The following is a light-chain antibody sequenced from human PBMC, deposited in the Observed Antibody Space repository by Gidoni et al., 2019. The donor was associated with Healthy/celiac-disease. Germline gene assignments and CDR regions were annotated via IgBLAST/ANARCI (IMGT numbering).Light chain of an antibody. J-gene: IGLJ3*02. CDR1: SSDVGGYNY. Sequence: QSDLTQPASVSGSPGQSITISCTGTSSDVGGYNYVSWYQQHPGKAPKLMIYYACNRPSGVSNRFSGSKSGNTASLTISGLQAEDEADYYCSSYTSSSTLGVFGGGTKLTVL. CDR2: YAC. CDR3: SSYTSSSTLGV. V-gene: IGLV2-14*01.